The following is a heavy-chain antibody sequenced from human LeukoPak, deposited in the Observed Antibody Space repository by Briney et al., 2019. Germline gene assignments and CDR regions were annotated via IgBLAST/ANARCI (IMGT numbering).Heavy chain of an antibody. CDR1: GFPFSTYL. CDR3: TRAISVN. J-gene: IGHJ4*02. D-gene: IGHD3-3*01. V-gene: IGHV3-74*01. Sequence: GSLRLSRAGSGFPFSTYLMHWVRQASGKGLVWVSRINGDGTTTNYADAVKGRFTISRDNAKNTLYLQMNNLRVEDTAVYYCTRAISVNWGQGTLVTVSS. CDR2: INGDGTTT.